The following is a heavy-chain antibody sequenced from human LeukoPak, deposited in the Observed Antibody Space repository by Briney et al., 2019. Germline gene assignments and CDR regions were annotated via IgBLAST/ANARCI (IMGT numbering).Heavy chain of an antibody. J-gene: IGHJ4*02. D-gene: IGHD2-21*01. V-gene: IGHV1-69*05. CDR3: ARAGSYCGGDCYLGDY. CDR2: IIPIFGTT. CDR1: GGTFSSYA. Sequence: SVKVSCKASGGTFSSYAISWVRQAPGQGLEWMGGIIPIFGTTNYAQKFQGRVTITTDESTSTAYMELSSLRSEDTAVYYCARAGSYCGGDCYLGDYWGQGTLVTVSS.